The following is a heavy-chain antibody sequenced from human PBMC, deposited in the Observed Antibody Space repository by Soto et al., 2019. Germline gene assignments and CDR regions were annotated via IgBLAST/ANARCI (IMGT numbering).Heavy chain of an antibody. D-gene: IGHD2-8*02. CDR1: GDSVSSNTAA. V-gene: IGHV6-1*01. CDR2: TYYRSNWRH. J-gene: IGHJ4*02. CDR3: ERGVAGGGFDI. Sequence: SHTLSLTCAISGDSVSSNTAAWNWIRSSPSRGLEWLGRTYYRSNWRHDYAVSVKSRITVNPDTSKNHFSLQLNSVTPDDTAVYYCERGVAGGGFDICGKGTLV.